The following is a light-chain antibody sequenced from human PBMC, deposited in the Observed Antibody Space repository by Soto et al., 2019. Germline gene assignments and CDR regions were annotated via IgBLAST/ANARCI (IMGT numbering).Light chain of an antibody. Sequence: VLTQSPSASASLGASVKLTCTLSSGHSSYAIAWHQQQPEKGPRYLMNLNSDGSHSKGDGIPDRFSGSSSGAVRYLTIASLQSEDEADYYCQTWGTGIQVFGGGTKLTVL. J-gene: IGLJ3*02. V-gene: IGLV4-69*01. CDR3: QTWGTGIQV. CDR2: LNSDGSH. CDR1: SGHSSYA.